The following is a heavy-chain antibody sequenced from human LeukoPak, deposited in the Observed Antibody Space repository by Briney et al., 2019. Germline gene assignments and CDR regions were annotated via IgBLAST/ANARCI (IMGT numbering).Heavy chain of an antibody. CDR1: GFTFSNYN. CDR2: ITTSSTYI. V-gene: IGHV3-21*01. Sequence: PGGSLRLSCSASGFTFSNYNMNWVRQAPGKGLEWVSSITTSSTYIFYADSVKGRFTISRDNSKNTQYLQMNSLRAEDTAVYYCAKGLARFGYGALLDFWGQGTLVTVSS. CDR3: AKGLARFGYGALLDF. D-gene: IGHD4/OR15-4a*01. J-gene: IGHJ4*02.